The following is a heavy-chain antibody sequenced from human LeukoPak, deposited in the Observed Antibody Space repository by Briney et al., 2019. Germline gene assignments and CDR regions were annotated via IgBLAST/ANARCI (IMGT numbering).Heavy chain of an antibody. Sequence: ASGPTLLNPTQTLTLTCTFSGFSLSTSGGGVGWIRQPPGKALEWLALIYWNDDRRYTPSLKSRLIITKDTYKNQGVLTMTNMDPVDTATYYGAHSNQYDFWSAYYNNWGQGTLVTASS. CDR2: IYWNDDR. V-gene: IGHV2-5*01. CDR3: AHSNQYDFWSAYYNN. D-gene: IGHD3-3*01. CDR1: GFSLSTSGGG. J-gene: IGHJ4*02.